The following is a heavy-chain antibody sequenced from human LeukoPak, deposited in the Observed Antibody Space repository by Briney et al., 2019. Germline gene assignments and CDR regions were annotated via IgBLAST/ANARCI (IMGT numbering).Heavy chain of an antibody. D-gene: IGHD3-22*01. CDR3: ARDDTPYDTLRGIDY. Sequence: GGSLRLSCAPSGFTFSSYSINWGPQAPGERLEWVSSISSSSIYIYYADSVKGRFTISRDNAKNSLYLQMNSLRAEDTAVYYCARDDTPYDTLRGIDYWGQGTLVTVSS. CDR1: GFTFSSYS. J-gene: IGHJ4*02. V-gene: IGHV3-21*01. CDR2: ISSSSIYI.